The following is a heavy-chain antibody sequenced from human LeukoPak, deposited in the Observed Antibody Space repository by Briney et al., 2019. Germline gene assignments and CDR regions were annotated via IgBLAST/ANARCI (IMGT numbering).Heavy chain of an antibody. Sequence: ASVKVSCKASGYTFTGYYMHWVRQAPGQGLEWMGWINPNSGGTNYAQKFQGRVTMTRDTSISTAYMELSRLRSDDTAVYYCAREYFDWLDPYGMDVWGQGTTVTVSS. CDR3: AREYFDWLDPYGMDV. D-gene: IGHD3-9*01. V-gene: IGHV1-2*02. J-gene: IGHJ6*02. CDR2: INPNSGGT. CDR1: GYTFTGYY.